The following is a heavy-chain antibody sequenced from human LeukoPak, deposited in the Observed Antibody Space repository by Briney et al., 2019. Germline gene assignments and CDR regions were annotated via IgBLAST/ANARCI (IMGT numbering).Heavy chain of an antibody. Sequence: SETLSLTCTVSGGSISSYYWSWIRQPPGKGLEWIGYIYYSGSTNYNPSLKSRVTISVDTSKNQFSLKLSSVTAADTAVYYCAIRPLSGYSPYDAFDIWGQGTMDTVSS. CDR1: GGSISSYY. V-gene: IGHV4-59*01. J-gene: IGHJ3*02. CDR3: AIRPLSGYSPYDAFDI. CDR2: IYYSGST. D-gene: IGHD5-12*01.